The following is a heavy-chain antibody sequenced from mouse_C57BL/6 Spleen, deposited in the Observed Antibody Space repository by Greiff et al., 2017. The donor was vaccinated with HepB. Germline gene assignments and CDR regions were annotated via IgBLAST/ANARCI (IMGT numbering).Heavy chain of an antibody. J-gene: IGHJ2*01. D-gene: IGHD2-4*01. CDR3: AGSYDYDPFDY. CDR2: ISYDGSN. CDR1: GYSITSGYY. Sequence: VQLKESGPGLVKPSQSLSLTCSVTGYSITSGYYWNWIRQFPGNKLEWMGYISYDGSNNYNPSLKNRISITRDTSKNQFFLKLNSVTTEDTATYYCAGSYDYDPFDYWGQGTTLTVSS. V-gene: IGHV3-6*01.